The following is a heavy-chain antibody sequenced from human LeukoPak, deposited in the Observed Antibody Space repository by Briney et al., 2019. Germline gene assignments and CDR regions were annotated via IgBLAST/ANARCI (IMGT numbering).Heavy chain of an antibody. CDR2: VSWDSGNT. Sequence: GGSLRLSCAASGFTFNDYAMHWVRQAPGKGLEWVSLVSWDSGNTYYADSVKGRFTISRDNSKNSLSLQMNSLRAEDTALYYCAKGPGAAVGKRYIQHWGQGTLVTVSS. J-gene: IGHJ1*01. D-gene: IGHD6-13*01. CDR3: AKGPGAAVGKRYIQH. V-gene: IGHV3-43D*03. CDR1: GFTFNDYA.